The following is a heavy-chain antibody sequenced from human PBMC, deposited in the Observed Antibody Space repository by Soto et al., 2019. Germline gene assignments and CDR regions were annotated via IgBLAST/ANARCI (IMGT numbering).Heavy chain of an antibody. CDR2: ISGSGTST. D-gene: IGHD4-17*01. Sequence: EVQLLESGGGLVQPGGYLRLSCAASGFTFSSYAMSWVRQAPGKGLKWISSISGSGTSTYYADSVKGRFTISRDNSKNTMYLQMNSLRAEDTALYFCAKENTTDNGDYVDYWGQGTLVTVSS. J-gene: IGHJ4*02. V-gene: IGHV3-23*01. CDR3: AKENTTDNGDYVDY. CDR1: GFTFSSYA.